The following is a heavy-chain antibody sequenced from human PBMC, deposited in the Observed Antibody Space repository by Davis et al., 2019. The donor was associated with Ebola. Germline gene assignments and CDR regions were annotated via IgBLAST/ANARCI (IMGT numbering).Heavy chain of an antibody. D-gene: IGHD3/OR15-3a*01. J-gene: IGHJ4*02. CDR3: ASPHQIRGRNYFDC. CDR1: GGSIRSPLSY. CDR2: VYYIGTT. Sequence: PSETLSLTCTVSGGSIRSPLSYWAWIRQTPGMRLEWIATVYYIGTTYYNPSLKSRVTISVDTSKNQFSLELSSVTAADTAVYYCASPHQIRGRNYFDCWGQGTLVTVSS. V-gene: IGHV4-39*01.